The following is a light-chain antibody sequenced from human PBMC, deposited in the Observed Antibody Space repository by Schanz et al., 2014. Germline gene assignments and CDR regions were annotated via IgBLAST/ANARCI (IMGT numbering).Light chain of an antibody. CDR1: SSDVGAYNY. Sequence: QSVLTQPASVSGSPGQSITISCTGTSSDVGAYNYVSWYQQHPGKAPKLMIYEVTKRPSGVPDRFSGSKSGNTASLTVSGLQAEDEAEYYCSSNVGSNNFQFGGGTKVTVL. V-gene: IGLV2-8*01. CDR2: EVT. J-gene: IGLJ3*02. CDR3: SSNVGSNNFQ.